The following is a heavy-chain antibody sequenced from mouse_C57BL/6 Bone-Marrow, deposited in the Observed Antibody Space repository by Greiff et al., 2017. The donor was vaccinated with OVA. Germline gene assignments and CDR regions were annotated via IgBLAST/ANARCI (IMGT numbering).Heavy chain of an antibody. D-gene: IGHD2-1*01. CDR2: IYPRSGNT. Sequence: VQRVESGAELARPGASVKLSCKASGYTFTSYGISWVKQRTGQGLEWIGEIYPRSGNTYYNEKFKGQATLTADKSSSTAYLGLRSLTSEDSAVYFCARPPGGNYGGFAYWGQGTLVTVSA. CDR1: GYTFTSYG. CDR3: ARPPGGNYGGFAY. J-gene: IGHJ3*01. V-gene: IGHV1-81*01.